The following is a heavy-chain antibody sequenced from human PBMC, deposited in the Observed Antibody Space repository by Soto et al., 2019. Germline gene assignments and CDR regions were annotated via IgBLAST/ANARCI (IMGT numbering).Heavy chain of an antibody. CDR2: ISYDGSNK. J-gene: IGHJ4*02. CDR1: GFTFSTYA. V-gene: IGHV3-30-3*01. D-gene: IGHD1-7*01. CDR3: ASGTGSTRIDY. Sequence: GGSLRLSCAASGFTFSTYAMYWVRQAPGKGLEWVAVISYDGSNKYYADSVKGRFTISRDNSKNTLYVQMNFLRAEDTAVYYCASGTGSTRIDYWGQGTLVTVSS.